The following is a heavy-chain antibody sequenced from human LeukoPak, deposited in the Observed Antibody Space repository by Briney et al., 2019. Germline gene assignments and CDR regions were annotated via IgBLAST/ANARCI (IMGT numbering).Heavy chain of an antibody. Sequence: GGSLRLSCAASGFPFSSFSMNWVRQAPGKGLEWVSSISSSSSYIYYADSLKGRFTISRDNAKNSLYLQMNSLRAEDTAVYYCARGDDYGRYYFDYWGQGTLVTVSS. CDR3: ARGDDYGRYYFDY. D-gene: IGHD4-17*01. CDR1: GFPFSSFS. J-gene: IGHJ4*02. CDR2: ISSSSSYI. V-gene: IGHV3-21*01.